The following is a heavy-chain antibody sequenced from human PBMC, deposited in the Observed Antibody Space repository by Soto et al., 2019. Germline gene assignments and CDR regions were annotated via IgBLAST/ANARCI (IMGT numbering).Heavy chain of an antibody. D-gene: IGHD3-22*01. Sequence: QVQLVESGGGVVQPGRSLRLSCAASGFTFRSYGMHWVRQAPGKGLEWVAHDGDDKNHADSVEGRFTISRDSSKNTLYLQMNSLRVQDTAMFFCARGHQWFLDSWGQGTLVTVSS. CDR1: GFTFRSYG. V-gene: IGHV3-33*01. J-gene: IGHJ4*02. CDR3: ARGHQWFLDS. CDR2: HDGDDK.